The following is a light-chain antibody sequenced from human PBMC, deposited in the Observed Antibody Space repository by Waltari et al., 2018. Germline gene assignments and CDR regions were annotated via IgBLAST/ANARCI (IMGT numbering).Light chain of an antibody. V-gene: IGLV3-19*01. Sequence: SSELTQDPAVSVALGRTVRITCHGASLRTYSDDWYQQRPGQAPILVLFSTDDRPSGVADRFSGSSSRDTASLTSTGTQAEDEADYYCASRDPTANAVVFGGGTKVTVL. CDR2: STD. CDR1: SLRTYS. CDR3: ASRDPTANAVV. J-gene: IGLJ2*01.